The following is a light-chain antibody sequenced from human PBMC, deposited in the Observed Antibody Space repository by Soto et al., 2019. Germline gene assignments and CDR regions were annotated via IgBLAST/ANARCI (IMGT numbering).Light chain of an antibody. CDR2: GAS. Sequence: EIVLTQSPGTLSLSPGDRATLSCRASQSVSTTYLAWYQQKFGQAPRLLVYGASSRATGIPDRFSGSGSGTDFTLTISRLEPEDFAVCYCQQYWGSSWTFGQGTKVEIK. V-gene: IGKV3-20*01. CDR3: QQYWGSSWT. J-gene: IGKJ1*01. CDR1: QSVSTTY.